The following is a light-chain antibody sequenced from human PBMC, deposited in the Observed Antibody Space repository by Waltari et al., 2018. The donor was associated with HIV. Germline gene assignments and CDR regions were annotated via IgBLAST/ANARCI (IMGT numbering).Light chain of an antibody. CDR1: SSKFGNDF. Sequence: QSVLTQPPSVSAAPGQKVTISCSGSSSKFGNDFVSWDQHLPGAAPKLLIYDNDKRPAGMADRFSGSKSGTSATLGITGLQTGDEADYYCGTWDTNLGAGVFGGGTKLTVL. CDR3: GTWDTNLGAGV. CDR2: DND. J-gene: IGLJ3*02. V-gene: IGLV1-51*01.